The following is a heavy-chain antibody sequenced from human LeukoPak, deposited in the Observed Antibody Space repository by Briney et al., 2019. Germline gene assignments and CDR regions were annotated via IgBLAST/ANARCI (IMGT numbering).Heavy chain of an antibody. Sequence: GGSLRLSCVASGFTFSNYAMNWVRQAPGKGLEWVGRIKSKTAGGTTDYAAPVKGRFTISRDDSKNMVYLQLNSLKTEDTGVYYCARDWYHAFDFWGQGTMVTVSS. V-gene: IGHV3-15*07. D-gene: IGHD3-9*01. CDR1: GFTFSNYA. CDR2: IKSKTAGGTT. CDR3: ARDWYHAFDF. J-gene: IGHJ3*01.